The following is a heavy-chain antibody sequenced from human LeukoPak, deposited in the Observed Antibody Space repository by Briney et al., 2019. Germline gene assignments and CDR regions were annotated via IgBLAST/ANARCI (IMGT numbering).Heavy chain of an antibody. V-gene: IGHV3-21*01. D-gene: IGHD3-3*01. J-gene: IGHJ5*02. CDR2: ISSSSTYI. Sequence: GGSLRLSCAASGFTFSSYEMNWVRQAPGKGLEWVSSISSSSTYIYYADSVKGRFTISRDNAKNSLYLQMNSLRAEDTAVYYCATEGARYYDFWSGKRDNWFDPWGQGTLVTVSS. CDR1: GFTFSSYE. CDR3: ATEGARYYDFWSGKRDNWFDP.